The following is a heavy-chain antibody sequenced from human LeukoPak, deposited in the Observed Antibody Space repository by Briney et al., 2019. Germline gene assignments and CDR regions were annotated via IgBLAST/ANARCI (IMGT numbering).Heavy chain of an antibody. CDR3: ARELGWSGYPYYFDY. J-gene: IGHJ4*02. D-gene: IGHD3-3*01. Sequence: GRSLRLSCAASGFTFSSYAMHWVRQAPGKGLEWVAVISYDGSNKYYADSVKGRFTISRDNSKNTLYLQMNSLRAEDMAEYYCARELGWSGYPYYFDYWGQGTLVTVSS. CDR2: ISYDGSNK. CDR1: GFTFSSYA. V-gene: IGHV3-30*01.